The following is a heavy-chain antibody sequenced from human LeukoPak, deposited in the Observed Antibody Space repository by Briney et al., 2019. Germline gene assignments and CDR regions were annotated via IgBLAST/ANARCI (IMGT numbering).Heavy chain of an antibody. Sequence: PSETLSLTCTVSGGSISSYYWSWIRQPPGKGLEWIGYIYDSGSTNYNPSLKSRVTISVDTFKNQFSLKLSSVTAADTAVYYCARDSGSYSFLDYWGQGTLVTVSS. CDR3: ARDSGSYSFLDY. V-gene: IGHV4-59*01. CDR2: IYDSGST. J-gene: IGHJ4*02. CDR1: GGSISSYY. D-gene: IGHD1-26*01.